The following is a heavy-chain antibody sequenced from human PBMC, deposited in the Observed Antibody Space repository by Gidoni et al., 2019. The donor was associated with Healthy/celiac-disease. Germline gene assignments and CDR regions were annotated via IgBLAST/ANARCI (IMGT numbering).Heavy chain of an antibody. CDR1: GGSFSGYY. Sequence: QVQLPQWGTGLLQPSETLSLTCAVYGGSFSGYYWSWIRQPPGKGLEWIGEINHSGSTNYNPSLKSRVTISVDTSKNQFSLKLSSVTAADTAVYYCAGALDYYYYYMDVWGKGTTVTVSS. J-gene: IGHJ6*03. CDR3: AGALDYYYYYMDV. CDR2: INHSGST. V-gene: IGHV4-34*01.